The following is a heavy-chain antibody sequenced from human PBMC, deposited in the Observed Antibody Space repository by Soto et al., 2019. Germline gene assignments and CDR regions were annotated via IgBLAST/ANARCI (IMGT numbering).Heavy chain of an antibody. Sequence: QVQLQESGPGLVKPSGTLSLTCAVSGGSISSSNWWSWVRQPPGKGLEWIGEIYHSGSTNYNPSLKSRGNISVDKSKNQFSLKLSSVTGEDTAVYYCARAAMGGSSWPFDYWGQGTLVTVYS. CDR1: GGSISSSNW. D-gene: IGHD6-13*01. CDR2: IYHSGST. V-gene: IGHV4-4*02. CDR3: ARAAMGGSSWPFDY. J-gene: IGHJ4*02.